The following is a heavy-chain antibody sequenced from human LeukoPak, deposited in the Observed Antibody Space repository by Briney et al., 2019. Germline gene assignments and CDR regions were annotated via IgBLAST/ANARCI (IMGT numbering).Heavy chain of an antibody. D-gene: IGHD5-24*01. J-gene: IGHJ6*03. CDR3: ARAGDGYNFYSYYYMDV. Sequence: PGGSLRLSCAASGFTFSSYWMSWVRQAPGKGLEWVANIKQDGSEKYYVDSVKGRFTISRDNSKNTLYLQMGSLRAEDTAVYYCARAGDGYNFYSYYYMDVWGKGTTVTVSS. V-gene: IGHV3-7*01. CDR2: IKQDGSEK. CDR1: GFTFSSYW.